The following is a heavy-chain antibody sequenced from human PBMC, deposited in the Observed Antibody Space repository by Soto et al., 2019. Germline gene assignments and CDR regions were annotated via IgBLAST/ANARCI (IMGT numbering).Heavy chain of an antibody. CDR3: ARDGGSIVVVTAIITYYNWFDP. V-gene: IGHV3-30-3*01. J-gene: IGHJ5*02. D-gene: IGHD2-21*02. CDR1: GFTFSSYA. Sequence: GGSLRLSCAASGFTFSSYAMHWVHQAPGKGLEWVAVISYDGSNKYYADSVKGRFTISRDNSKNTLYLQMNSLRAEDTAVYYCARDGGSIVVVTAIITYYNWFDPWGQGTLVTVSS. CDR2: ISYDGSNK.